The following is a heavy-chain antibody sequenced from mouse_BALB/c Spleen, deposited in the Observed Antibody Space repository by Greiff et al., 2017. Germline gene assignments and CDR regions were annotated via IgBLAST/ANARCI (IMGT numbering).Heavy chain of an antibody. Sequence: EVMLVESGGGLVQPGGSRKLSCAASGFTFSSFGMHWVRQAPEKGLEWVAYVSSGSSTIYYADTVKGRFTISRDNPKNTLFLQMSSLRSEDTAMYYCARQGIYYGSSSYYFDYWGQGTTLTVSS. D-gene: IGHD1-1*01. CDR3: ARQGIYYGSSSYYFDY. J-gene: IGHJ2*01. V-gene: IGHV5-17*02. CDR2: VSSGSSTI. CDR1: GFTFSSFG.